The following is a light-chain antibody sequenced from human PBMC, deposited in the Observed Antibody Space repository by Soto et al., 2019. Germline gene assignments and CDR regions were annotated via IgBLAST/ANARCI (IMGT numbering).Light chain of an antibody. CDR2: EVS. Sequence: QSALTQPASVSGSPGQSITISCTGTSSDVGAYNYVSWYQQHPGKAPKLMIFEVSDRPSGVSNRFSGSKSGNTACLTISGLQAEDEADYYCSSYTSSNTLVFGGGTKLTVL. V-gene: IGLV2-14*01. CDR1: SSDVGAYNY. J-gene: IGLJ2*01. CDR3: SSYTSSNTLV.